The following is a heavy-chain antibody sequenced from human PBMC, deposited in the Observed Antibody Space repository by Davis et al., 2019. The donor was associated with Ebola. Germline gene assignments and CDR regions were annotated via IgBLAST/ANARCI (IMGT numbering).Heavy chain of an antibody. Sequence: ASVKVSCKASGYTFNRYAMIWVRQAPGQGLTWMGRINTITGDPTYAEGFTGRFVFSLVSADDPAYLQINNLKVEDTAIYYCARVRAEVGQQLSLGWFDPWGQGTLVTVSS. D-gene: IGHD6-13*01. J-gene: IGHJ5*02. CDR2: INTITGDP. V-gene: IGHV7-4-1*02. CDR3: ARVRAEVGQQLSLGWFDP. CDR1: GYTFNRYA.